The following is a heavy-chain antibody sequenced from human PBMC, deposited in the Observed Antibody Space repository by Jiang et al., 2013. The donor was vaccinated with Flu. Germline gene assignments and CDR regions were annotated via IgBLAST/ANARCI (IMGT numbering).Heavy chain of an antibody. CDR1: GYTFTSYG. V-gene: IGHV1-18*01. CDR2: ISAYNGNT. CDR3: ARVHTYQWELPSLPNY. D-gene: IGHD1-26*01. J-gene: IGHJ4*02. Sequence: SGAEVKKPGASVKVSCKASGYTFTSYGISWVRQAPGQGLEWMGWISAYNGNTNYAQKLQGRVTMTTDTSTSTAYMELRSLRSDDTAVYYCARVHTYQWELPSLPNYWGQGTLVTVSS.